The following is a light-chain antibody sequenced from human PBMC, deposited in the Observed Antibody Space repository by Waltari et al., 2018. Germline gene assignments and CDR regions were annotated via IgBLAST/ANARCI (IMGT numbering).Light chain of an antibody. CDR3: QQYHNWPPWT. J-gene: IGKJ1*01. Sequence: EIVMTQAPATLSGSPGERATLACRASQSVSSNLAWYQQKPGQAPRLLIYGASTRATGIPARSSGSGSGTEFTLTISSMQSEDFAVYYCQQYHNWPPWTFGQGTKVEIK. CDR2: GAS. V-gene: IGKV3-15*01. CDR1: QSVSSN.